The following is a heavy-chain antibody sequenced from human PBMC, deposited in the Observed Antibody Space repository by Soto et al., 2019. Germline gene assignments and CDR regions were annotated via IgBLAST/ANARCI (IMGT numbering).Heavy chain of an antibody. V-gene: IGHV4-30-4*01. D-gene: IGHD3-22*01. Sequence: PSETLSLTCTVSGDSISSGDYYWSWIRQPPGKGLEWVGYIHYSGITYYNPSLKSRLSISVDRSKSQISLKVRSVTAADTAVYYCARDYYDRSRNAFDIWGRGTMVTVSS. CDR3: ARDYYDRSRNAFDI. J-gene: IGHJ3*02. CDR2: IHYSGIT. CDR1: GDSISSGDYY.